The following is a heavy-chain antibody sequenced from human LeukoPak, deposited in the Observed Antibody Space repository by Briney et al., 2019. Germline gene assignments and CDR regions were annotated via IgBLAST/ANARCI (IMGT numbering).Heavy chain of an antibody. CDR3: AKDGGLWVSAHWGDS. V-gene: IGHV3-23*01. CDR1: GFTFSSYT. Sequence: GGSLRLSCAASGFTFSSYTMSWVRQAPGKGLKWVSTITTSDGNTYYADSVKGRFTVSRDNSKNTLFLQMNSLRAEDTAVYYYAKDGGLWVSAHWGDSWGRGTLVTVSS. D-gene: IGHD7-27*01. J-gene: IGHJ4*02. CDR2: ITTSDGNT.